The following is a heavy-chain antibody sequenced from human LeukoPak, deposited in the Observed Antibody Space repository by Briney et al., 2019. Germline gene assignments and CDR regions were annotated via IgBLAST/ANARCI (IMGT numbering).Heavy chain of an antibody. CDR1: GGSISSSSYY. V-gene: IGHV4-39*01. CDR2: IYYSGST. Sequence: SETLSLTCTVSGGSISSSSYYWGWIRQPPGKGLEWIGSIYYSGSTYYNPSLKSRVTISVDTSKNQFSLKLGSVTAADTAVYYCARTLPADDAFDIWGQGTMVTVSS. CDR3: ARTLPADDAFDI. J-gene: IGHJ3*02.